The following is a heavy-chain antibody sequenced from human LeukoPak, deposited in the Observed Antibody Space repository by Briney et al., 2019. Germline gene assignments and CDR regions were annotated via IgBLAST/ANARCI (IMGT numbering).Heavy chain of an antibody. CDR1: GFTFSSYG. Sequence: GGSLRLSCAASGFTFSSYGMHWVRQAPGKGLEWVALIWYDGSHKYHADSVKGRFTISRDNTKNSLYLQMNSLRAEDTAVYYCARVIGYCSGGSCFPLDYWGQGTLVTVSS. J-gene: IGHJ4*02. V-gene: IGHV3-33*01. CDR3: ARVIGYCSGGSCFPLDY. CDR2: IWYDGSHK. D-gene: IGHD2-15*01.